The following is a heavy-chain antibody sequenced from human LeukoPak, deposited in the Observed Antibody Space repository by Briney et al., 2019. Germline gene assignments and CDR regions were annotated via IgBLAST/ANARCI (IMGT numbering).Heavy chain of an antibody. CDR3: ARDCSGGSCYGAFDI. CDR2: INHSGST. V-gene: IGHV4-34*01. D-gene: IGHD2-15*01. CDR1: GGSFSCYY. Sequence: SETLSLTCAVYGGSFSCYYWSWIRQPPGKGLEWIGEINHSGSTNYNPSLKSRVTISVDTSKNQFSLKLSSVTAADTAVYYCARDCSGGSCYGAFDIWGQGTMVTVSS. J-gene: IGHJ3*02.